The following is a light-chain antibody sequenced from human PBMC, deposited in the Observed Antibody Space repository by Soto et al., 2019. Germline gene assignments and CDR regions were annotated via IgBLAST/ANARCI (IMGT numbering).Light chain of an antibody. Sequence: EIVLTQSPGTLSLSPGERATLSCRASQSVSSGYLAWYQQKPGQAPRLLIYGASIRATGIPDRFSGSGSGTDFTLTISRLEPEDFAVYYCQQYGSSALTFGGGTKVDIK. CDR3: QQYGSSALT. J-gene: IGKJ4*01. V-gene: IGKV3-20*01. CDR2: GAS. CDR1: QSVSSGY.